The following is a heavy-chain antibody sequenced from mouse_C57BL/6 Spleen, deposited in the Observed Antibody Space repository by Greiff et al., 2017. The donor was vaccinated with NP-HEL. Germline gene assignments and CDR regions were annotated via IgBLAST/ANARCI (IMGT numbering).Heavy chain of an antibody. D-gene: IGHD1-1*01. V-gene: IGHV3-1*01. Sequence: EVKVVESGPGMVKPSQSLSLTCTVTGYSITSGYDWHWIRHFPGNKLEWMGYISYSGSTNYNPSLKSRISITHDTSKNHFFLKLNSVTTEDTATYYCASRDYYGSSPWFAYWGQGTLVTVSA. CDR1: GYSITSGYD. J-gene: IGHJ3*01. CDR2: ISYSGST. CDR3: ASRDYYGSSPWFAY.